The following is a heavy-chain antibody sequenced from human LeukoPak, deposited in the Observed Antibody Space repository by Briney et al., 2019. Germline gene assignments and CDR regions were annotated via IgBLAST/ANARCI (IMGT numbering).Heavy chain of an antibody. CDR2: IRGSGAST. Sequence: GGSLRLSCLTSGFIFRTNAMSWVRQAPGKGLECISGIRGSGASTYCAHSVTGRFTISRDNSRNTLYLQMNSLRGDDTAVYYCAKDVGKWESLHFFDYWGQGTLVTVSS. D-gene: IGHD1-26*01. V-gene: IGHV3-23*01. J-gene: IGHJ4*02. CDR1: GFIFRTNA. CDR3: AKDVGKWESLHFFDY.